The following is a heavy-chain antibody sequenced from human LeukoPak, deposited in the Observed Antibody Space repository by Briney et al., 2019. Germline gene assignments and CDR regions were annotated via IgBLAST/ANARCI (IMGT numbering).Heavy chain of an antibody. J-gene: IGHJ3*02. D-gene: IGHD4-17*01. Sequence: SETLSLTCAVSDDSFSSHYWTWIRQPPGKGLEWIGYISYIGSTNYNPSLKRRSTIAIDTSKNQFLLKLSSLTAADTAVYYGARDLVTVTKGFDIWGQGTMVSVSS. CDR3: ARDLVTVTKGFDI. CDR1: DDSFSSHY. CDR2: ISYIGST. V-gene: IGHV4-59*11.